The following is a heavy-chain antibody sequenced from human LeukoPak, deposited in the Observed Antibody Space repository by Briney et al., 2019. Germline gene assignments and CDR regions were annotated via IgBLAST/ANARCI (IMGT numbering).Heavy chain of an antibody. CDR1: GGSISSHY. V-gene: IGHV4-59*11. Sequence: SETLSLTCNVSGGSISSHYWSWIRQPPGKGLEWIGYIYYSGSTNYNPSFKSRVTMSVDTSTNQFSLRLSSVTAADTAIYYCARRLGPFDPWGQGTLVTVSS. J-gene: IGHJ5*02. D-gene: IGHD3-16*01. CDR2: IYYSGST. CDR3: ARRLGPFDP.